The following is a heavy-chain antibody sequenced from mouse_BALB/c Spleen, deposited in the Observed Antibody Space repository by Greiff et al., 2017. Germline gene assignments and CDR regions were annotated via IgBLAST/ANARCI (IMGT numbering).Heavy chain of an antibody. D-gene: IGHD2-4*01. Sequence: EVKLVESGGDLVKPGGSLKLSCAASGFTFSSYGMSWVRQTPDKRLEWVATISSGGSYTYYPDSVKGRFTISRDNAKNTLYLQMSSLKSEDTAMYYCARQGRSTMISWFAYWGQGTLVTGSA. CDR1: GFTFSSYG. CDR2: ISSGGSYT. J-gene: IGHJ3*01. CDR3: ARQGRSTMISWFAY. V-gene: IGHV5-6*01.